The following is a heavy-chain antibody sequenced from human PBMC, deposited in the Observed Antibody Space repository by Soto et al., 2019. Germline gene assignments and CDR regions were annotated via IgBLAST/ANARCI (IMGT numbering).Heavy chain of an antibody. J-gene: IGHJ6*02. Sequence: QVQLMQSGAEVKKPGSSVKVSCKASGGTFSSYAISWVRQAPGQGLEWMGGIIPIFGTANYAQKFQGRVTITADKSTSTAYMELSSLRSEDTAVYYCARVYYYDSSGYYSPYYYYGMDVWGQGTTVTVSS. D-gene: IGHD3-22*01. V-gene: IGHV1-69*06. CDR1: GGTFSSYA. CDR3: ARVYYYDSSGYYSPYYYYGMDV. CDR2: IIPIFGTA.